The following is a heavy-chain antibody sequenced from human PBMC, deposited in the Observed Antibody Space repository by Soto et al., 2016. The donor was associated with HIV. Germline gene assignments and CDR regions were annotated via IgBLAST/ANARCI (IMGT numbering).Heavy chain of an antibody. CDR1: EFTVSSNY. D-gene: IGHD6-19*01. V-gene: IGHV3-66*01. J-gene: IGHJ4*02. Sequence: EVQLVESGGGLVQPGGSLRLSCAASEFTVSSNYMSWVRQAPGKGLEWVSLIYSGGRTYYADSVKGRFTISRDSSKNTLYLQMNNLRAEDTAVYYCARDAGYSSGRGFDYWGQGTLVSVSS. CDR3: ARDAGYSSGRGFDY. CDR2: IYSGGRT.